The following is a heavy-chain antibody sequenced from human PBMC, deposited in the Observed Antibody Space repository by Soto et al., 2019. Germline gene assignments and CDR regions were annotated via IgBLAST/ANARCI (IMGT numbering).Heavy chain of an antibody. CDR2: ISAYNGNT. CDR3: ARDEGGEWLRFWDY. D-gene: IGHD5-12*01. Sequence: QVQMVQSGAEVKKPGASVKVSCKASGYTFTSYGISWVRQAPGQGLAWMGWISAYNGNTNYAQKLHGRVTMTTDTSTSTAYMELRSLISDDTAVYYVARDEGGEWLRFWDYWGQGTLVTGSS. J-gene: IGHJ4*02. V-gene: IGHV1-18*01. CDR1: GYTFTSYG.